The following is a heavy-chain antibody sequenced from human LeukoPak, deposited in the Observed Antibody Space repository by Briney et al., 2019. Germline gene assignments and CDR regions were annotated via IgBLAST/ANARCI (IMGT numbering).Heavy chain of an antibody. V-gene: IGHV4-39*01. CDR3: GRLFDS. Sequence: SETLSLTCTVSGGAIISDNFYWGWVRQPPGKGLEWVGSINYSGTTYYNPSLRSRLSISVDTTRTQFFLRLNSVTAADTAVYYCGRLFDSWGQGILVTVSS. J-gene: IGHJ4*02. CDR1: GGAIISDNFY. CDR2: INYSGTT.